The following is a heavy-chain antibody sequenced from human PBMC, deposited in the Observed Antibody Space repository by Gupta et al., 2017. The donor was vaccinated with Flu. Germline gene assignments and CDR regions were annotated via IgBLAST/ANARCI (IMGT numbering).Heavy chain of an antibody. J-gene: IGHJ6*02. V-gene: IGHV3-30*04. CDR2: TSYDETNK. CDR1: GFRFRNCA. CDR3: AKDWEWNFNNFGMNV. Sequence: QEQVVESGGGLVKPWRSLRLSCATFGFRFRNCAMHWGRQVPSKGLGWVAVTSYDETNKYDADSVKGRFTISRDNSKNTLYLQMNSLRTEDTAVYYCAKDWEWNFNNFGMNVWGQGTTVTVSS. D-gene: IGHD3-3*01.